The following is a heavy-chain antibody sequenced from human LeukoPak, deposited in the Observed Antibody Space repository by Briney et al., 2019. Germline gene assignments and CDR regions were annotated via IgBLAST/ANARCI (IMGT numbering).Heavy chain of an antibody. Sequence: SETLSLTCTVSGGSISSSSYYWGWIRQPPGKGLEWIGSIYYSGSTYYNPSLKSRVTISVDTSKNQFSLKLSSVTAADTAVYYCAGQRYSNSDFDYWGQGTLVTVSS. CDR2: IYYSGST. CDR1: GGSISSSSYY. J-gene: IGHJ4*02. V-gene: IGHV4-39*01. D-gene: IGHD4-11*01. CDR3: AGQRYSNSDFDY.